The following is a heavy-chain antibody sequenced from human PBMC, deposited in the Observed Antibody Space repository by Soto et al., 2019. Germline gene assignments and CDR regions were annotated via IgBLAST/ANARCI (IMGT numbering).Heavy chain of an antibody. CDR2: FYYGGST. Sequence: SETLSLTCTVSGAFISSSHYYWGWIRQSPGKGLEWIESFYYGGSTYYNPSLKSRVTISADTTKNQFSLKLNYVTAADTALYYCARHDRNKWFDPWGQGTLVTVS. V-gene: IGHV4-39*01. CDR1: GAFISSSHYY. J-gene: IGHJ5*02. CDR3: ARHDRNKWFDP.